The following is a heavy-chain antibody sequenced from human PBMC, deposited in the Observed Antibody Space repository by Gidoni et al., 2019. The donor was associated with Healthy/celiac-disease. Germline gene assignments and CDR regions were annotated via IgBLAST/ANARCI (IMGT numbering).Heavy chain of an antibody. D-gene: IGHD3-9*01. Sequence: QVQLVQSGAEVKKPGASVQVSCQVSGYTLTELSMHWVRQAPGKGLEWMGGFDPEDGETIYAQKFQGRVTMTEDTSTDTAYMELSSLRSEETAVYYCATSRNYDILTGYYIAWGQGTLVTVSS. CDR2: FDPEDGET. J-gene: IGHJ5*02. CDR3: ATSRNYDILTGYYIA. V-gene: IGHV1-24*01. CDR1: GYTLTELS.